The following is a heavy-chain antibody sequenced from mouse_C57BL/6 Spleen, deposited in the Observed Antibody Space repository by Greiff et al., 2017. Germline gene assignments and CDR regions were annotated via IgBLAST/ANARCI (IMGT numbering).Heavy chain of an antibody. CDR2: IEPSDSYT. J-gene: IGHJ2*01. D-gene: IGHD1-1*01. V-gene: IGHV1-69*01. CDR3: ARRSTVVAVDY. Sequence: QVQLQQPGAELVMPGASVKLSCKASGYTFTSYWMHWVKQRPGQGLEWIGEIEPSDSYTNYNQKFKGKSTLTVDKSSSAADMQLSSLKSEASAVYYCARRSTVVAVDYCGQGTTLTVYS. CDR1: GYTFTSYW.